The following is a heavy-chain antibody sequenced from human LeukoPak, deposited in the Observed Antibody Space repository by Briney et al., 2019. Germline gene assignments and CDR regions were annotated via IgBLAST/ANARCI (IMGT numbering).Heavy chain of an antibody. J-gene: IGHJ5*02. CDR3: ARLRGYCSSTSCYHPFDP. Sequence: SETLSLTCAVYGGSFSGYYWSWIRQPPGKGLEWIGYIYYSGSTNYNPSLKSRVTISVDTSKNQFSLKLSSVTAADTAVYYCARLRGYCSSTSCYHPFDPWGQGTLVTVSS. D-gene: IGHD2-2*01. CDR2: IYYSGST. CDR1: GGSFSGYY. V-gene: IGHV4-59*01.